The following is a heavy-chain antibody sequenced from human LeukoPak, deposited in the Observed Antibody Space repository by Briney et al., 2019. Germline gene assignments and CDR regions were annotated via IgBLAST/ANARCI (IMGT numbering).Heavy chain of an antibody. Sequence: PGGSLRLSCAASGFTLDDYAMHWVRHAPGKGLEWVSGISWNGGSIGYADSVKGRFTISRDNAKNSLYLQMNSLRAEDTAVYYCARDLYNQLPNWFDPWGQGTLVTVSS. CDR3: ARDLYNQLPNWFDP. V-gene: IGHV3-9*01. D-gene: IGHD2-2*01. CDR1: GFTLDDYA. CDR2: ISWNGGSI. J-gene: IGHJ5*02.